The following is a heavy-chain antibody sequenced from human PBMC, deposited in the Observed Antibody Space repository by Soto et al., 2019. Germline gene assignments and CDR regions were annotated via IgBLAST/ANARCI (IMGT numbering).Heavy chain of an antibody. V-gene: IGHV4-4*02. Sequence: QVQLQESGPGLVRPSGTVSLTCAVSGLSISSRDWWSWVRQPPGKGLEWIGEIHHSGSTNYNPSLKSRVTMSVVPSKDLFSLTLTSVTAADTAFYYCARDQGSHPGDWGQGTLVSVSS. CDR1: GLSISSRDW. D-gene: IGHD6-13*01. CDR2: IHHSGST. CDR3: ARDQGSHPGD. J-gene: IGHJ4*02.